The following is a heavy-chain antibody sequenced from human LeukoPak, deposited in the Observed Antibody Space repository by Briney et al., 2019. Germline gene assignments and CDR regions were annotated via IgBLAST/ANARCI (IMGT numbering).Heavy chain of an antibody. J-gene: IGHJ4*02. V-gene: IGHV3-23*01. Sequence: GGSLRLSCEASGFTFSNSAMSWDRQAPGKGLEWFSTLSGSGITTYYADSVKGRFTISRDNSKNTLYLQMNSLRAEDTAVYYCAKGDEVAAIDYWGQGTLVTVSS. CDR1: GFTFSNSA. D-gene: IGHD5-24*01. CDR3: AKGDEVAAIDY. CDR2: LSGSGITT.